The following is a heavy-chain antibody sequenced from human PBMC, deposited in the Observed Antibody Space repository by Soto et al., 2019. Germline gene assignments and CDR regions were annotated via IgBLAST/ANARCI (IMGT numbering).Heavy chain of an antibody. V-gene: IGHV4-31*03. CDR2: IYYSGST. CDR3: AREFGSSWYRGYAFDI. CDR1: GGSISSGGYY. Sequence: QVQLQESGPGLVKPSQTLSLTCTVSGGSISSGGYYWSWIRQHPGKGLEWIGYIYYSGSTYYNPSLNSGVTISVDTSKNQFSLKLSSVTAAATAVYYWAREFGSSWYRGYAFDIWGQGTMVTVSS. D-gene: IGHD6-13*01. J-gene: IGHJ3*02.